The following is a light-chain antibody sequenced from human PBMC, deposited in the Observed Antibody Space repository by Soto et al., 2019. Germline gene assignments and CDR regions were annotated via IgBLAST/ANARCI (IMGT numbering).Light chain of an antibody. CDR1: QPISKW. J-gene: IGKJ5*01. CDR2: DAY. CDR3: QQYNGHSTWT. V-gene: IGKV1-5*01. Sequence: DIQMTQSPSTLSASVGDRVTITCRASQPISKWLAWYQQKPGKAPKVLIWDAYTLQRGVPSRFSGSGSGTEFTLTISCLQPDDFATYYCQQYNGHSTWTFGPGTRLEIK.